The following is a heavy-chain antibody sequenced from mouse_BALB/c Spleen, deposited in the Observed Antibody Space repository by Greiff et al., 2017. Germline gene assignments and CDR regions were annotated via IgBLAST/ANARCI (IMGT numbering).Heavy chain of an antibody. J-gene: IGHJ2*01. V-gene: IGHV1-18*01. Sequence: VQLQQSGPELVKPGASVKIPCKASGYTFTDYNMDWVKQGHGKSLEWIGDINPNNGGTIYNQKFKGKATLTVDKSSSTAYMELRSLTSEDTAVYYCARRRGYGSSYGWYFDYWGQGTTLTVSS. D-gene: IGHD1-1*01. CDR1: GYTFTDYN. CDR3: ARRRGYGSSYGWYFDY. CDR2: INPNNGGT.